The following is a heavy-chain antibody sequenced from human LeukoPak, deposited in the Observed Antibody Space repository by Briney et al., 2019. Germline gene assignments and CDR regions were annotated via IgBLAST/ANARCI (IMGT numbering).Heavy chain of an antibody. CDR3: SPYYGSGSSNWFDP. V-gene: IGHV4-61*01. J-gene: IGHJ5*02. CDR1: GGSVSSGSYY. D-gene: IGHD3-10*01. CDR2: IYYSGST. Sequence: PSETLSLTCTVSGGSVSSGSYYWSWIRQPPGKGLEWIGYIYYSGSTNYNPSLKSRVTISVDTPKNQFSLKLSSVTAADTAVYYCSPYYGSGSSNWFDPWGQGTLVTVSS.